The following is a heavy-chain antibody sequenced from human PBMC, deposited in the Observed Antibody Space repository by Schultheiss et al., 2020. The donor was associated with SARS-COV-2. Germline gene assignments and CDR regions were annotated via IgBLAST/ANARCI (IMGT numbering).Heavy chain of an antibody. CDR3: AKDVGAVASLFEY. V-gene: IGHV3-23*01. D-gene: IGHD3-16*01. J-gene: IGHJ4*02. Sequence: GESLKISCAASGFTFSSYWMSWVRQAPGKGLDWVSTIDASGRSTHYADSVKGRFTISRDNSKGTLWLQMNSLRDEDTALYYCAKDVGAVASLFEYWGQGTLVTVSS. CDR2: IDASGRST. CDR1: GFTFSSYW.